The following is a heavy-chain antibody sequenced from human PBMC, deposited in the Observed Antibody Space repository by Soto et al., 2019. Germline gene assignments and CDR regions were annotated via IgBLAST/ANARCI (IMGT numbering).Heavy chain of an antibody. CDR3: ARGFRQQPDR. Sequence: LSCAAYGSTFSSCGTYWVRQAPGKGLEWVAVIWYDGSNKYYSDSVKGRFTISRDNSKNTLYLQMNSLRAEDTAVYYCARGFRQQPDRWGQGTLVTVSS. V-gene: IGHV3-33*01. CDR2: IWYDGSNK. J-gene: IGHJ4*02. D-gene: IGHD6-13*01. CDR1: GSTFSSCG.